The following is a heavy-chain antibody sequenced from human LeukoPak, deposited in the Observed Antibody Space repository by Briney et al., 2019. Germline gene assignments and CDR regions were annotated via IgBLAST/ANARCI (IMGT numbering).Heavy chain of an antibody. CDR3: ARGAMFDYFDY. V-gene: IGHV1-18*01. CDR1: GYTFPSYG. D-gene: IGHD3-10*02. J-gene: IGHJ4*02. CDR2: MSAYNCNT. Sequence: ASVKVSCKASGYTFPSYGISWVRQAPGQGLERMGWMSAYNCNTNYAQKLQGRVTLTTDTSTSAAYMELRSLRSDDTAVYYCARGAMFDYFDYWGQGTLVTVSS.